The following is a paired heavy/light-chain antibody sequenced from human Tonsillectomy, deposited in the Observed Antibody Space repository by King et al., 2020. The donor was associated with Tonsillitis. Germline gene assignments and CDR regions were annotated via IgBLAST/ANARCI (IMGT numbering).Light chain of an antibody. CDR2: TAS. Sequence: EIVMTQSPATLSVSPGERATLSCRAGQNVNNNVAWYQQKPGQAPRLLIYTASTRATGIPARFSGSGSGTDFTLTISSLQSEDFAVYYCQQYDDWPPYTFGQGTKLDIK. J-gene: IGKJ2*01. V-gene: IGKV3-15*01. CDR1: QNVNNN. CDR3: QQYDDWPPYT.
Heavy chain of an antibody. CDR2: IKQDGVEK. CDR3: ARDRDADGYKVNAFDI. Sequence: EVQLVESGGGLVQPGGSLRLSCAASGFTFSTYWMSWVRQAPGKGLEWVANIKQDGVEKFYVDSVKGRFTISRDNAMNSLFLHMDSLGAEDTAVYYCARDRDADGYKVNAFDIWGQGTMVTVSS. J-gene: IGHJ3*02. CDR1: GFTFSTYW. V-gene: IGHV3-7*03. D-gene: IGHD5-12*01.